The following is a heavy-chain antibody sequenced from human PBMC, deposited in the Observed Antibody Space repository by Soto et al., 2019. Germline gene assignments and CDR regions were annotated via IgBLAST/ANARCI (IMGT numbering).Heavy chain of an antibody. Sequence: SETLSLTCSVYGASFSGYYWSWIRQSPGKGLEWIGEIHHSGSTHYNPSLKSRLTFSIDESQSQFYMMLTSVTAADTALYFCARAHSTSGYDSWGQGSLVTVSS. CDR1: GASFSGYY. CDR3: ARAHSTSGYDS. D-gene: IGHD6-6*01. V-gene: IGHV4-34*10. J-gene: IGHJ4*02. CDR2: IHHSGST.